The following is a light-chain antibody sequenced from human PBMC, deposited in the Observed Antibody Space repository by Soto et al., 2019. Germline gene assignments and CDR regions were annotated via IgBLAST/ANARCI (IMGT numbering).Light chain of an antibody. CDR1: QGISSA. J-gene: IGKJ4*01. CDR2: DAS. Sequence: AIQLTQAPSSLSESVGDRVSSTCRASQGISSALAWYQQKPGKAPKLLIYDASSLESGVPSRFSGSGSGTDFTLTISSLQAEDLATVYCQQLNTDPRTFGGGTKVDIK. V-gene: IGKV1-13*02. CDR3: QQLNTDPRT.